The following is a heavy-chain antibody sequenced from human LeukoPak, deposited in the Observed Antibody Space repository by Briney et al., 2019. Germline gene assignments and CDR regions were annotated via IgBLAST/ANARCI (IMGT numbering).Heavy chain of an antibody. D-gene: IGHD6-13*01. CDR2: ISNSGGSS. V-gene: IGHV3-23*01. CDR3: AKTYSSSRAHYYYYYYMGV. CDR1: GFTFSSYA. Sequence: GGSLRLSCAASGFTFSSYAMSWVRQAPGKGLEWVSAISNSGGSSFYADSVKGRFTISRDNSKNTLYLQVNSLRAEDTAVYCCAKTYSSSRAHYYYYYYMGVWGKGTTVTISS. J-gene: IGHJ6*03.